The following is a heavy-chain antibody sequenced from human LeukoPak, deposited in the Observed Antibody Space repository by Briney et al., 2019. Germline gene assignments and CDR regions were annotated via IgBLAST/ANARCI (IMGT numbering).Heavy chain of an antibody. V-gene: IGHV4-39*07. CDR1: GGSISSSSYY. CDR2: IYYSGST. Sequence: PSETLSLTCTVSGGSISSSSYYWGWIRQPPGKGLEWIGSIYYSGSTYYNPSLKSRVTISVDTSKNQFSLKLSSVTAADTAVYYCAGVDCSSTSCYGSLLDYWGQGTLVTVSS. CDR3: AGVDCSSTSCYGSLLDY. D-gene: IGHD2-2*01. J-gene: IGHJ4*02.